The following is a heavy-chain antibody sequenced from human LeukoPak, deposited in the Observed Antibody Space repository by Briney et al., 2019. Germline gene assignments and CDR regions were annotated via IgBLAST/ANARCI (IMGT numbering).Heavy chain of an antibody. J-gene: IGHJ4*02. Sequence: PAGSLTLSCAASGFTFSSYARSWVRQAPGKGLEWVSAISGSGGSTYYADSVKGRFTISRDNSKNALYLQMNSLMAEDTAVYYCAKDVDRMVRGVGGFDYWGQGTLVTVSS. CDR3: AKDVDRMVRGVGGFDY. D-gene: IGHD3-10*01. CDR1: GFTFSSYA. CDR2: ISGSGGST. V-gene: IGHV3-23*01.